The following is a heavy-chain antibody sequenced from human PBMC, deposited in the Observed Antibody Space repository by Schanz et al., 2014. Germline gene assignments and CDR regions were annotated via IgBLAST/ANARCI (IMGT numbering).Heavy chain of an antibody. CDR2: ISASGGST. Sequence: EGQLLESGGGLIQPGGSLRLSCAASGFTFSSYAMSWVRQAPGKGLEWVSTISASGGSTYYAGSVKGRFTISRDNSKNTLYLQMNSLRAEDTAVYYCAKDPSHGDYDYYFDYWGQGTLVTVSS. V-gene: IGHV3-23*01. CDR1: GFTFSSYA. D-gene: IGHD3-22*01. J-gene: IGHJ4*02. CDR3: AKDPSHGDYDYYFDY.